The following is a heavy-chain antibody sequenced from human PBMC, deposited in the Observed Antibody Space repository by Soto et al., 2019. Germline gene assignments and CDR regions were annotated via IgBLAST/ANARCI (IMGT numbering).Heavy chain of an antibody. J-gene: IGHJ4*02. CDR2: INHSGST. D-gene: IGHD6-13*01. CDR1: GGSFSGYY. CDR3: ARVVAAACTAGFDY. V-gene: IGHV4-34*01. Sequence: QVQLQQWGAGLLKPSETLSLTCAVYGGSFSGYYWSWIRQPPGKGLEWIGEINHSGSTNYNPSLKSRVTISVETSQNQFPPKLRSVAGADTAVYYRARVVAAACTAGFDYWGQGTLVTVSS.